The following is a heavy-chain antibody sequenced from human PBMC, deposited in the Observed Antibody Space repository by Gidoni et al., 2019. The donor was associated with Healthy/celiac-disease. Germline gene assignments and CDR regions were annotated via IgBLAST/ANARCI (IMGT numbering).Heavy chain of an antibody. Sequence: QVQLVQSGAEVTTPGASVKVSCKASGYTFTSYAMHWVRQAPGQRLEWMGWINAGNGNTKYSQKFQGRVTITRDTSASTAYMELSSLRSEDTAVYYCAREPLDCTNGVCYSDAFDIWGQGTMVTVSS. J-gene: IGHJ3*02. CDR2: INAGNGNT. CDR1: GYTFTSYA. V-gene: IGHV1-3*01. CDR3: AREPLDCTNGVCYSDAFDI. D-gene: IGHD2-8*01.